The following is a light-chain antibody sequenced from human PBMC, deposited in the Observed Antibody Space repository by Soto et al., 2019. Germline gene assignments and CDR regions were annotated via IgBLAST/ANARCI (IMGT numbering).Light chain of an antibody. V-gene: IGLV2-23*01. J-gene: IGLJ3*02. CDR2: EAT. CDR3: FAYAGSGTVV. CDR1: SNDVGRYNL. Sequence: QSALTQPASVSGSPEQSITISCTGPSNDVGRYNLVSWYQQHPGKAPQVMIYEATKRPSGVSNRFSGSKSGNTASLTISGLQAEAEADYYCFAYAGSGTVVFGGGTKLTVL.